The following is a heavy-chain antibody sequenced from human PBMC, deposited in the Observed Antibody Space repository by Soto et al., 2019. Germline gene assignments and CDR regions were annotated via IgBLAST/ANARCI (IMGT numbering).Heavy chain of an antibody. D-gene: IGHD3-10*01. V-gene: IGHV4-34*01. J-gene: IGHJ6*02. CDR3: ARVSGIYYYGMDV. CDR1: GGSFSGYY. CDR2: INHSGST. Sequence: SETLSLTCAVWGGSFSGYYWSWIRQPPGKGLEWIGEINHSGSTNYNPSLKSRVTISVDTSKNQFSLKLSSVTAADTAVYYCARVSGIYYYGMDVWGQGTTVTVSS.